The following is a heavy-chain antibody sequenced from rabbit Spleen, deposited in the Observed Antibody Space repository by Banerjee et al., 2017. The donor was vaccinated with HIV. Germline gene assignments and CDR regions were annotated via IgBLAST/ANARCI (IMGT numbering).Heavy chain of an antibody. CDR1: GFSFSGSYY. J-gene: IGHJ3*01. D-gene: IGHD2-1*01. CDR3: ARRPVGGDDALTRLDL. Sequence: QSLEESGGDLVKPGASLTLTCTASGFSFSGSYYMCWVRQAPGKGLEWIACIYGGDGSTYYASWVNGRFTISKTSSTVDLQMTSLTAADTATYFCARRPVGGDDALTRLDLWGPGTLVTVS. CDR2: IYGGDGST. V-gene: IGHV1S40*01.